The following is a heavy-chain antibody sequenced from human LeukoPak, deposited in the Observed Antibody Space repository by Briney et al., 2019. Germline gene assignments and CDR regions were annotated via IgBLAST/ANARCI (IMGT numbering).Heavy chain of an antibody. CDR2: MNPNSGNT. Sequence: ASVKVSCKASGYTFTSYDINWVRQATGQGLEWMGWMNPNSGNTGYAQKFKGRVTITRNTSISTAYMELSSLRSEDTAVYYCARVLRGSTSYDAFDIWGQGTMVTVSS. J-gene: IGHJ3*02. D-gene: IGHD2-2*01. CDR3: ARVLRGSTSYDAFDI. CDR1: GYTFTSYD. V-gene: IGHV1-8*03.